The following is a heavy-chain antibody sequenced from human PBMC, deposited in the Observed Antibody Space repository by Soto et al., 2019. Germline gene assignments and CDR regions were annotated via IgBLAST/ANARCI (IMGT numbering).Heavy chain of an antibody. D-gene: IGHD3-3*01. Sequence: QITLNESGPTVVKPAETLTLTCTFSGFSLTTSGVGVGWIRQSPGKAPEWLALIYWDDDKRYSASLKSRLTITKDTYKNQVVLTMASVDPADTATYYCAHSIIRTVFGLVTTTASYFDFWGQGTPVVVSS. CDR3: AHSIIRTVFGLVTTTASYFDF. CDR2: IYWDDDK. CDR1: GFSLTTSGVG. J-gene: IGHJ4*02. V-gene: IGHV2-5*02.